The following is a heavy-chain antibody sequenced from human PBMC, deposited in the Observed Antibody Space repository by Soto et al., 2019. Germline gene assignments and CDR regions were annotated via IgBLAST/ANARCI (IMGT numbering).Heavy chain of an antibody. CDR2: IYYSGST. V-gene: IGHV4-31*03. J-gene: IGHJ5*02. CDR3: ARGIVVVPAALHP. D-gene: IGHD2-2*01. Sequence: SETLSLTCTVSGGSISSGGYYWSWIRQHPGKGLEWIGYIYYSGSTYYNPSLKSRVTISVDTSKNQFSLKLSSVTAADTAVYYCARGIVVVPAALHPWGQGTLVTVSS. CDR1: GGSISSGGYY.